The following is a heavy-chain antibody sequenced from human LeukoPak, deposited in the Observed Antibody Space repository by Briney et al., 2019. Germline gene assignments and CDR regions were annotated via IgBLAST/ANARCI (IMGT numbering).Heavy chain of an antibody. J-gene: IGHJ4*02. Sequence: SVKVSRKASRGTFSSYAISWVRQAPGQGLEWMGGIIPIFGTANYAQKFQGRVTITTDESTSTAYMELSSLRSEDTAVYYCARGVVPAATIVYYFDYWGQGTLVTVSS. CDR3: ARGVVPAATIVYYFDY. V-gene: IGHV1-69*05. D-gene: IGHD2-2*01. CDR1: RGTFSSYA. CDR2: IIPIFGTA.